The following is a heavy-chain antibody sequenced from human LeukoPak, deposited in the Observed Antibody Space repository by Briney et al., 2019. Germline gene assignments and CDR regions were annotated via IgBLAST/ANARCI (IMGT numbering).Heavy chain of an antibody. J-gene: IGHJ6*02. D-gene: IGHD3-9*01. V-gene: IGHV3-74*01. Sequence: GGSLRLSCVASGFTFSSYWMHWVRQDPRKGLVWVSRIKGGGRNINYADSVRGRFTISRDNAKNTLYLQMNTLRVEDTAVYYCTRDLMDYDVSTGLHHYYMDVWGQGTTVTVSS. CDR1: GFTFSSYW. CDR3: TRDLMDYDVSTGLHHYYMDV. CDR2: IKGGGRNI.